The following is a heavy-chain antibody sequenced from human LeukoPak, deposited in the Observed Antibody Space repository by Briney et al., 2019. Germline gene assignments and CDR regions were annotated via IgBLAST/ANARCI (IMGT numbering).Heavy chain of an antibody. D-gene: IGHD2-2*01. V-gene: IGHV3-21*01. CDR1: GFTFSSYS. J-gene: IGHJ6*03. CDR3: AREGPGYCSSTSCYGSYYYMDV. CDR2: ISTSSSYI. Sequence: GGSLRLSCAASGFTFSSYSMNWVRQAPGKGLERVSFISTSSSYIHNADSVKGRFTISRDNAENSLCLQMNSLRAEDTAVYYCAREGPGYCSSTSCYGSYYYMDVWGKGTTVTISS.